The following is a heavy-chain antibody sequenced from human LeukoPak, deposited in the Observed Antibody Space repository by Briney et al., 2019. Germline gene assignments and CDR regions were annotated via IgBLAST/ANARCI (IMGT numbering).Heavy chain of an antibody. V-gene: IGHV3-66*01. CDR3: ARGLPFDL. D-gene: IGHD3-16*01. CDR2: IYSGGST. Sequence: PGGSLRLSCAASEFSVGSNYMTWVRQAPGKGLEWVSLIYSGGSTYYADSVKGRFTISRDNSKNTLYLQMNSLRAEDTAVYYCARGLPFDLWGRGTLVTVSS. CDR1: EFSVGSNY. J-gene: IGHJ2*01.